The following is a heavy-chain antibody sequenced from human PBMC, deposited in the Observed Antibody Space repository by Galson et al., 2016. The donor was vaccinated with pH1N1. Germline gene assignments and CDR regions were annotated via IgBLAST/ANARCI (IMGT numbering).Heavy chain of an antibody. CDR2: ISYDGSNK. CDR1: GFTFSRYG. D-gene: IGHD6-13*01. V-gene: IGHV3-30*18. Sequence: SLRLSCAASGFTFSRYGMHWVRQAPGKGLEWVAVISYDGSNKYYADSVKGRFTISRDNSKNTPYLQMNSLRAEDTAVHYCAKVPYRSSWASFAYWVRGTLVTVSS. J-gene: IGHJ4*02. CDR3: AKVPYRSSWASFAY.